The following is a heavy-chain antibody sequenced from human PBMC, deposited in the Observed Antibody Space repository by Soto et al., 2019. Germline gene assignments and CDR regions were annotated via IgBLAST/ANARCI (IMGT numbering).Heavy chain of an antibody. D-gene: IGHD2-2*01. CDR3: AGKVYCISTSCQFDY. CDR1: GYTFTGYY. V-gene: IGHV1-2*04. CDR2: INPNSGGT. Sequence: ASVKVSCKASGYTFTGYYMHWVRQAPGQGLEWMGWINPNSGGTNYAQKFQGWVTMTRDTSISTAYMELSRLRSDDTAVYYCAGKVYCISTSCQFDYWGKGPLFTVSS. J-gene: IGHJ4*02.